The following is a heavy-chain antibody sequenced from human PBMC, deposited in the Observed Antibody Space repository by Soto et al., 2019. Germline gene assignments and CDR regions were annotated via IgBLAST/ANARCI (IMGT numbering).Heavy chain of an antibody. V-gene: IGHV1-18*01. J-gene: IGHJ6*03. D-gene: IGHD3-10*01. CDR3: ARDLYFYGSGSPNHMDV. CDR2: ISAHNGNS. CDR1: GYTFSNYG. Sequence: QVQLVQSGDEMRKPGASVKVSCQASGYTFSNYGITWVRQAPGQGLEWMGWISAHNGNSKYAQSLQDRLTLTTDTSTSTAYMGLRSMISDGPAVYYCARDLYFYGSGSPNHMDVGGKGTTVSVSS.